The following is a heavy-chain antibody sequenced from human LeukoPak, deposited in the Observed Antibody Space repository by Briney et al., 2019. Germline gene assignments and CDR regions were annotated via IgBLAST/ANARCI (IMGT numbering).Heavy chain of an antibody. CDR3: ARTLPERDDAFDV. V-gene: IGHV2-70*11. J-gene: IGHJ3*01. CDR1: GFSLSTSGMC. D-gene: IGHD6-25*01. Sequence: SGPTLVNPTQTLTLTCTFSGFSLSTSGMCVSWIRQPPGKALEWLARIDWDDDKYYSTSLETRLTISKDTSRNQVVLTMTNMDPVDTATYYCARTLPERDDAFDVWGQGTMVTVSS. CDR2: IDWDDDK.